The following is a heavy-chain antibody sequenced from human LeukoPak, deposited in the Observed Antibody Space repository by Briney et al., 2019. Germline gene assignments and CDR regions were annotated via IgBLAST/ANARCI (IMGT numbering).Heavy chain of an antibody. CDR3: TRENYVPDS. J-gene: IGHJ4*02. D-gene: IGHD3-10*02. CDR2: ISNGGSAT. CDR1: GYTFSPYW. V-gene: IGHV3-7*03. Sequence: GGSLRLSCVASGYTFSPYWMSWIRQTPGKGLEWVASISNGGSATYYVDSVRGRFTISRDDAKNSLFLQMNGLRADDTAVYYCTRENYVPDSWGQGTLVTVSS.